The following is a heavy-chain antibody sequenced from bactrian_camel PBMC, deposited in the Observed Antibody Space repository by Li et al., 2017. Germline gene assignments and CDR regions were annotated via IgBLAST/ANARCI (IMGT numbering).Heavy chain of an antibody. CDR2: INTGGGTT. J-gene: IGHJ7*01. CDR1: GIRYNGYC. D-gene: IGHD5*01. Sequence: EVQLVESGGGSVQAGNSLQLTCTVSGIRYNGYCLGWFRQAPGKGLEWVSTINTGGGTTYYADSLKGRFAISRDNAENTVYLQMNSLKADDTAVYYCVRVEGDILFGYGENDWGKGTQVTVS. V-gene: IGHV3S40*01.